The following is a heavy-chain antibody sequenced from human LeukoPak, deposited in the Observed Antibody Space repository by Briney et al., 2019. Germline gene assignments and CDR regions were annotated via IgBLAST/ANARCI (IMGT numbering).Heavy chain of an antibody. CDR1: GFTSSDYY. CDR2: ISSSGSTI. CDR3: ARDATYSSGWYYFDY. D-gene: IGHD6-19*01. Sequence: GGSLRLSGAASGFTSSDYYMSWIRQAPGKGLEWVSYISSSGSTIYYADSVKGRFTISRDNAKNSLYLQMNGLRAEDTAVYYCARDATYSSGWYYFDYWGQGTLVTVSS. V-gene: IGHV3-11*01. J-gene: IGHJ4*02.